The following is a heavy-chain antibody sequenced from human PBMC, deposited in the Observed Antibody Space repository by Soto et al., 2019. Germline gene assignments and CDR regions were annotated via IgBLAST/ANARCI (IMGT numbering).Heavy chain of an antibody. V-gene: IGHV1-69*13. CDR3: ARVWWGWSDNGMDV. CDR2: INPFFGTA. Sequence: ASVKVSCKASGGTFSSYAISWVRQAPGQGLEWMGGINPFFGTANYAQKFQGRVTITADESTSTAYMELSSLRSEDTAVYYCARVWWGWSDNGMDVWGQGTTVTVSS. J-gene: IGHJ6*02. CDR1: GGTFSSYA. D-gene: IGHD2-8*02.